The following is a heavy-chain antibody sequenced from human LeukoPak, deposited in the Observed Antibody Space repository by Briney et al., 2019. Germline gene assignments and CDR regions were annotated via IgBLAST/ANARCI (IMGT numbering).Heavy chain of an antibody. D-gene: IGHD6-19*01. CDR3: AKDLQWLATYYYYYGMDV. J-gene: IGHJ6*02. CDR1: GFTFSSYG. Sequence: GGSLRLFCAASGFTFSSYGMHWVRQAPGKGLEWVAVISYDGSNKYYADSVKGRFTISRDNSKNTLYLQMNSLRAEDTAVYYCAKDLQWLATYYYYYGMDVWGQGTTVTVSS. V-gene: IGHV3-30*18. CDR2: ISYDGSNK.